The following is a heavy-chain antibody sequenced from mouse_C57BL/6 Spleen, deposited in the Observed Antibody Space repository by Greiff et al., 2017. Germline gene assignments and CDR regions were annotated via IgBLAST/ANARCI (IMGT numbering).Heavy chain of an antibody. V-gene: IGHV1-80*01. CDR1: GYAFSSYW. D-gene: IGHD2-1*01. CDR3: ARVPFYYGNSAAMDD. J-gene: IGHJ4*01. Sequence: VQLQQSGAELVKPGASVKISCKASGYAFSSYWMNWVKQRPGKGLEWIGQIYPGDGDTNYNGKFKGKATLTADKSSSTAYMQLSSLTSEDSAVYFCARVPFYYGNSAAMDDWGQGTSVTVSS. CDR2: IYPGDGDT.